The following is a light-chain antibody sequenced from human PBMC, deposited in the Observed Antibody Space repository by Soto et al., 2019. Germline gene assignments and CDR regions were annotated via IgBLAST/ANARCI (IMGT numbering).Light chain of an antibody. CDR2: DAS. Sequence: DIQMTQSPSPLSASVGDRVTITCRASQTIRTRLAWYQQKPGKAPKLLIYDASTLDSGVPSRFSGSGSETDFTLTFSGLQPDDFATYYCQQYTTFSRAFGQGTTVDI. CDR3: QQYTTFSRA. CDR1: QTIRTR. J-gene: IGKJ1*01. V-gene: IGKV1-5*01.